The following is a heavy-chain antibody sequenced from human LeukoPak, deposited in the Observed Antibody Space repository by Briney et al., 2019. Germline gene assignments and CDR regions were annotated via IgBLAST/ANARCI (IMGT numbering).Heavy chain of an antibody. CDR2: ISAYNGNT. D-gene: IGHD3-3*01. CDR3: ARDRYDFWSGQYYFDY. V-gene: IGHV1-18*01. CDR1: GHTFTSYG. J-gene: IGHJ4*02. Sequence: ASVKVSCKASGHTFTSYGISWVRQAPGQGLEWMGWISAYNGNTNYAQKLQGRVTMTTDTSTSTAYMELRSLRSDDTAVYYCARDRYDFWSGQYYFDYWGQGTLVTVSS.